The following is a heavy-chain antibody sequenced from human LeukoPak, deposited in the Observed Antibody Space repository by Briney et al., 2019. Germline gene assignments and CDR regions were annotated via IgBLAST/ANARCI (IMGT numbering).Heavy chain of an antibody. Sequence: ASVKVSCKASGYTFTDFYIHWIQQAPGKGLEWLGRVDPLDGDAVSAEKFQGRVSITADTSADTAYMELGSLTSDDTAVYYCATTLGIGGDGFDIWGQGTILTVAS. V-gene: IGHV1-69-2*01. CDR1: GYTFTDFY. J-gene: IGHJ3*02. D-gene: IGHD7-27*01. CDR3: ATTLGIGGDGFDI. CDR2: VDPLDGDA.